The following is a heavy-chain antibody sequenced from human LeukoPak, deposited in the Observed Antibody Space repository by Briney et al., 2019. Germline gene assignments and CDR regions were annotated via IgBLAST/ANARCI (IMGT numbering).Heavy chain of an antibody. Sequence: GGSLRLSCAASGFTFSSYGMHWVRQAPGKGLEWVAVISYDGSNKYYADSVKGRFTISRDNSKNTLYLQMNSLRAEDMAVYYCAKDSGYSGYDPIPSFYDYWGQGTLVTVSS. CDR3: AKDSGYSGYDPIPSFYDY. D-gene: IGHD5-12*01. V-gene: IGHV3-30*18. CDR1: GFTFSSYG. J-gene: IGHJ4*02. CDR2: ISYDGSNK.